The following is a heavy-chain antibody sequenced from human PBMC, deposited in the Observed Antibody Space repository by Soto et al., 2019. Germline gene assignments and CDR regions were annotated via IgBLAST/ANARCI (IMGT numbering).Heavy chain of an antibody. D-gene: IGHD4-4*01. CDR1: GGSISSSSSY. CDR2: IYYSGNT. J-gene: IGHJ5*02. Sequence: QLQLQESGPGLVKPSETLSLTCTVSGGSISSSSSYWGWIRQPPGKGLEWIGSIYYSGNTYYNPSLKSRVTIYLDTSKNQFSLKLTSVTVADTAVYHCARQLTTVTAAWFDPWGQGTLVTVSS. V-gene: IGHV4-39*01. CDR3: ARQLTTVTAAWFDP.